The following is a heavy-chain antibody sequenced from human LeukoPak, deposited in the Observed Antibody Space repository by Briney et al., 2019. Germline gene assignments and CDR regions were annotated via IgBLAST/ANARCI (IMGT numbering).Heavy chain of an antibody. CDR3: ARMKSNPYGSGSPFDY. CDR1: GFTFSDYG. Sequence: GGSLRLSCAASGFTFSDYGMHWVRQAPGKGLVWVAFMRYDGSDKYYADSVKGRFTISRDNAKNSLYLQMNSLRAEDTAVYYCARMKSNPYGSGSPFDYWGQGTLVTVSS. CDR2: MRYDGSDK. D-gene: IGHD3-10*01. V-gene: IGHV3-30*02. J-gene: IGHJ4*02.